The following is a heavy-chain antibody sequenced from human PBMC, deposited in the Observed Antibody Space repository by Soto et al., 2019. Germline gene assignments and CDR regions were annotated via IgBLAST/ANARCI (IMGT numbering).Heavy chain of an antibody. CDR3: ARDLSIFGDFDY. Sequence: QVQLVASGGGVVQPGRSLRLSCVGSGFSFSKFGMHWVRQSPGRGLEWVAFIRFDGSEEYFADSVKGRFTISRDNSKNTLHLQMNSLRAEDSAVYYCARDLSIFGDFDYWCQGTLVTVSS. D-gene: IGHD3-3*01. V-gene: IGHV3-33*01. CDR2: IRFDGSEE. J-gene: IGHJ4*02. CDR1: GFSFSKFG.